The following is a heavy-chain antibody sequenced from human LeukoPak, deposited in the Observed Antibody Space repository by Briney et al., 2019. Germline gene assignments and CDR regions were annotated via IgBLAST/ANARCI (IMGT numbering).Heavy chain of an antibody. J-gene: IGHJ4*02. CDR1: GFTFNTYW. CDR3: ARGGYHDSSGYYPLDY. D-gene: IGHD3-22*01. Sequence: GGSLRLSCAASGFTFNTYWIHWVRQAPGKGLVWVSRISSDGSSISYADSVKGRFTISRDNAENTLYLQMNSLRAEDTAVYYCARGGYHDSSGYYPLDYWGQGTLVTVSS. V-gene: IGHV3-74*01. CDR2: ISSDGSSI.